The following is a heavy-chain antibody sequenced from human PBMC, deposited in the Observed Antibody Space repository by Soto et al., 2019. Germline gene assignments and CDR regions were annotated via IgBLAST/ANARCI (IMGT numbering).Heavy chain of an antibody. J-gene: IGHJ5*02. CDR3: AREKRAAAGTIDWFDP. CDR2: INAGNGNT. D-gene: IGHD6-13*01. CDR1: GYAFTSYA. V-gene: IGHV1-3*01. Sequence: ASVKVSCKASGYAFTSYAMHWVRQAPGQRLEWMGWINAGNGNTKYSQKFQGRVTISVDTSKNQFSLKLSSVTAADTAVYYCAREKRAAAGTIDWFDPWGQGTLVTVSS.